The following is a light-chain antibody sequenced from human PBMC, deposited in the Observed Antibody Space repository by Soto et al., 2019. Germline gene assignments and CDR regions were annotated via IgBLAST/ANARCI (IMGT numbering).Light chain of an antibody. J-gene: IGKJ1*01. V-gene: IGKV1-6*01. Sequence: AIQMTQSPSSLSASVGDRVTITCRASQGIRNDLGWYQQKPGKAPKLLIYAASNLEGGVPSRFSGSGAGTDFTLTISSLQPEDFATYYCLQDYNYPRTFGQETKVEIK. CDR2: AAS. CDR3: LQDYNYPRT. CDR1: QGIRND.